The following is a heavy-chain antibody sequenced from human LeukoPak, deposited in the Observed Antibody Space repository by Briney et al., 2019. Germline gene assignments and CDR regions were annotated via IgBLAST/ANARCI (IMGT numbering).Heavy chain of an antibody. V-gene: IGHV3-21*01. Sequence: GGSLRLSCAASGFTFSSYSMNWVRQAPGRGLEWVSSISSSSSYIYYADSVKGRFTISRDNAKNSLYLQMNSLRAEDTAVYYCAKDRRGLYSSGTDPSWYHYFDYWGQGTLVTVSS. CDR3: AKDRRGLYSSGTDPSWYHYFDY. CDR2: ISSSSSYI. D-gene: IGHD6-19*01. CDR1: GFTFSSYS. J-gene: IGHJ4*02.